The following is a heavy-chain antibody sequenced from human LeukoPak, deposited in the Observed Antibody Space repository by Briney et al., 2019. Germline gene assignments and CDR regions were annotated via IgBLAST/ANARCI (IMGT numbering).Heavy chain of an antibody. J-gene: IGHJ4*02. CDR3: AGTTYYYDSSGYYPGY. CDR2: INYSGST. CDR1: GGSISSYY. D-gene: IGHD3-22*01. Sequence: SETLSLTCTVSGGSISSYYWSWIRQPPGKGLEWMGYINYSGSTNYNPSLKSRVTISVYTSKRQFSLKLSSVTAADTAVYYCAGTTYYYDSSGYYPGYWGQGTLVTVSS. V-gene: IGHV4-59*01.